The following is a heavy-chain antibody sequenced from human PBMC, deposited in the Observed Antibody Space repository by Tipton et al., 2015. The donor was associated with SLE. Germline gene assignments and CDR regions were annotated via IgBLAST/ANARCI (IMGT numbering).Heavy chain of an antibody. CDR2: VKHDGSEE. D-gene: IGHD3-22*01. CDR1: RFVFSNYW. J-gene: IGHJ4*02. CDR3: KSGHYYDDDY. Sequence: SLRLSCAGSRFVFSNYWMTWVRQAPGKELEWVAMVKHDGSEEFYGDSVKGRFTISRDDAKNSLYLQMNSLRPEDTAVYYCKSGHYYDDDYWGQGTLVTVSS. V-gene: IGHV3-7*01.